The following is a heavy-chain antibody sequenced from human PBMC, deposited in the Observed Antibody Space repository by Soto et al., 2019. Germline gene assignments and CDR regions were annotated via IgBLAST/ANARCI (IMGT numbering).Heavy chain of an antibody. CDR2: IYYSGST. J-gene: IGHJ4*02. V-gene: IGHV4-59*01. D-gene: IGHD2-21*01. CDR1: GGSISSYY. Sequence: SKTLSLTCTVSGGSISSYYWSWIRQPPGKGLEWIGYIYYSGSTNYNPSLKSRVTISVDTSKNQFSLKLSSVTAADTAVYYCARRWGGTFDYWGQGTLVTVSS. CDR3: ARRWGGTFDY.